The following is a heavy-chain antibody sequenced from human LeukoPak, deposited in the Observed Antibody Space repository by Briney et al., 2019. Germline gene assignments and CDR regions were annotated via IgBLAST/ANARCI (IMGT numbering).Heavy chain of an antibody. V-gene: IGHV4-59*12. Sequence: PSETLSLTCTVSGGSISSYYWSWIRQPPGKGLEWIGCIYYSGSTNYNPSLKSRVTISVDTSKNQFSLKLSSATAADTAVYYCARVNGYNQLDYWGQGTLVTVSS. D-gene: IGHD5-18*01. CDR2: IYYSGST. CDR3: ARVNGYNQLDY. J-gene: IGHJ4*02. CDR1: GGSISSYY.